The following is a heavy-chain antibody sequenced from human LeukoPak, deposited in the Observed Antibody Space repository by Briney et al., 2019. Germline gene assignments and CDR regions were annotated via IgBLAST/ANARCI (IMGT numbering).Heavy chain of an antibody. J-gene: IGHJ3*02. V-gene: IGHV4-61*01. CDR2: IYYSGST. CDR3: ARVSVVGNAAFDI. D-gene: IGHD2-21*01. CDR1: GGSFSSASYY. Sequence: SETLSLTCTVSGGSFSSASYYWSWIRQPPGKGLEWIGYIYYSGSTNYNPSLKSRVTISVDTSKNQFSLKLSSVTAADTAVYYCARVSVVGNAAFDIWGQGTMVTVSS.